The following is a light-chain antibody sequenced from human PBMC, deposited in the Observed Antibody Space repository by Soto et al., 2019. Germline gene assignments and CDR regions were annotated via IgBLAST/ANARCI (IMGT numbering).Light chain of an antibody. Sequence: QSALTQSPSASASLGASVKLTCTLSSGHSSYAIAWHQQHPEKGPRYLMKLYSDGSHNKGDGIPDRFSGSSSGAERYLTISSLQSEDEADYYCQTWGTAFRVFGGGTKVTVL. CDR3: QTWGTAFRV. CDR2: LYSDGSH. CDR1: SGHSSYA. V-gene: IGLV4-69*01. J-gene: IGLJ3*02.